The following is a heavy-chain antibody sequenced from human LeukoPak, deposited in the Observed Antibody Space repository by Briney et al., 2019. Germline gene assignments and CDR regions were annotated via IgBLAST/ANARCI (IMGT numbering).Heavy chain of an antibody. CDR3: VRHISTNTGYFDS. CDR1: GGSSNSHSYY. D-gene: IGHD5-24*01. J-gene: IGHJ4*02. Sequence: SETLSRTCTVSGGSSNSHSYYWGWIRQPPGKGLEWIGSVYYDGTSYSNPSLKSRVAVFVDTSRDQFSLDLSFVTAADTALYYCVRHISTNTGYFDSCGQGTLVSVSS. V-gene: IGHV4-39*01. CDR2: VYYDGTS.